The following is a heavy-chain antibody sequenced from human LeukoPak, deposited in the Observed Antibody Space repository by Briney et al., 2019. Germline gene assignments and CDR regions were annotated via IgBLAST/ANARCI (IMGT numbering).Heavy chain of an antibody. D-gene: IGHD3-9*01. Sequence: PGRSLRLPCAASGFTFSSYAMHWVRQAPGKGLEWVAVISYDGSNKYYADSVKGRFTISRDNSKNTLYLQMNSLRAEDTAVYYCARAPSYDILTGYYPAWGQGTPVTVSS. CDR2: ISYDGSNK. CDR3: ARAPSYDILTGYYPA. J-gene: IGHJ5*02. V-gene: IGHV3-30*04. CDR1: GFTFSSYA.